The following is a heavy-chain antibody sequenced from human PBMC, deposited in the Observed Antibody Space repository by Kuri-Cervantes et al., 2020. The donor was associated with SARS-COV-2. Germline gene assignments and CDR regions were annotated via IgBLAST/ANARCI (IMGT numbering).Heavy chain of an antibody. Sequence: GESLKISCAVSGFSFSTYYMIWVRQAPGKGLEWVAVISYDGSNKYYADSVKGRFTISRDNSKNTLYLQMNSLRAEDTAVYYCAREGERWLQFDFVWGQGTLVTVSS. V-gene: IGHV3-30*03. CDR3: AREGERWLQFDFV. D-gene: IGHD5-24*01. CDR1: GFSFSTYY. CDR2: ISYDGSNK. J-gene: IGHJ4*02.